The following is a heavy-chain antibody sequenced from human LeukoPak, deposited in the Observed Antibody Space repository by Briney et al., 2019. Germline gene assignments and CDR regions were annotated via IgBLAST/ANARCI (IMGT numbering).Heavy chain of an antibody. CDR1: GFSFIGYG. CDR2: ISDDGRNK. V-gene: IGHV3-30*18. D-gene: IGHD4-17*01. CDR3: AKRPSDYGDYVTYFDY. J-gene: IGHJ4*02. Sequence: GGSLRLSCAVSGFSFIGYGMHWVRQAPGKGLEWVGAISDDGRNKKYADSVKGRFTISRDNSKDTLYLQMNSLRDEDTAVYYCAKRPSDYGDYVTYFDYRGQGTLVTVSS.